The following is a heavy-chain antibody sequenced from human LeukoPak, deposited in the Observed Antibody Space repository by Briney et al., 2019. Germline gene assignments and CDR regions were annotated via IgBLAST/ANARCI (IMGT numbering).Heavy chain of an antibody. CDR1: GGTFSSYA. CDR2: ITPILGIA. V-gene: IGHV1-69*04. Sequence: SVKVSCKASGGTFSSYAISWVRQAPGQGLEWMGRITPILGIANYAQKFQGRVTITADKSTSTAYMELSSLRSEDTAVYYCAREQEWEPTLEDPWGQGTLVTVSS. D-gene: IGHD1-26*01. CDR3: AREQEWEPTLEDP. J-gene: IGHJ5*02.